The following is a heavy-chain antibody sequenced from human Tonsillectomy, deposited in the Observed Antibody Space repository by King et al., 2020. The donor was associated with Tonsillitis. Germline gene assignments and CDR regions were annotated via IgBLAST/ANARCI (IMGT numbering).Heavy chain of an antibody. CDR3: ARIRGKYDWSNGYYMDV. J-gene: IGHJ6*03. CDR1: GFSLSTSGMC. D-gene: IGHD1/OR15-1a*01. Sequence: TLKESGPALVKPTQTLTLTCTFSGFSLSTSGMCVSWIRQPPGKALEWLARIDWDDDKYYSTSLKSRLTISKDTSKNQVFLTMTNMDPLDTATYYCARIRGKYDWSNGYYMDVWGKGTTVTVSS. V-gene: IGHV2-70*11. CDR2: IDWDDDK.